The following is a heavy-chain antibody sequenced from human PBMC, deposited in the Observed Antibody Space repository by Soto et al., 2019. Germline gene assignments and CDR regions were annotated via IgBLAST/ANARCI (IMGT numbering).Heavy chain of an antibody. CDR3: ARGPTVETGNY. Sequence: QVQLVQSGAEVKKPGASVKVSCKASGYTFTSYGISWVRQAPGQGLEWMGWISAYNGNTNYAQKFQGRVTMTTDTPTSTARGERGGRGADDTAVYSCARGPTVETGNYWGQGTLVTASS. J-gene: IGHJ4*02. D-gene: IGHD4-17*01. CDR2: ISAYNGNT. CDR1: GYTFTSYG. V-gene: IGHV1-18*01.